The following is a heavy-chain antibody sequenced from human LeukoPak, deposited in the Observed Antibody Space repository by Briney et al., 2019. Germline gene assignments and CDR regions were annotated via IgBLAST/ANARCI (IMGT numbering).Heavy chain of an antibody. CDR1: GGSFSGYY. Sequence: SETLSLTCAVYGGSFSGYYWSWIRQPPGKGLEWIGEINHSGSTNYNPSLKSRATISVDTSKNQFSLKLSSVTAADTAVYYCARGGYSYGYRFDPWGQGTLVTVSS. CDR3: ARGGYSYGYRFDP. CDR2: INHSGST. V-gene: IGHV4-34*01. D-gene: IGHD5-18*01. J-gene: IGHJ5*02.